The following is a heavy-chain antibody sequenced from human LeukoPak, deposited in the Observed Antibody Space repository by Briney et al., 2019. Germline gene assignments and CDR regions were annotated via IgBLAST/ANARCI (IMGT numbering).Heavy chain of an antibody. CDR3: ARHGGLWAGSSYSFWNGFDF. D-gene: IGHD3-22*01. J-gene: IGHJ3*01. CDR2: IYSSGSS. V-gene: IGHV4-59*08. CDR1: GGSMTNYY. Sequence: PSEPLSLPCPGSGGSMTNYYWSRFRPPPGKGLEGSAYIYSSGSSTSNPSLKSRVTISVGTSSNQFSLQLSSGTAADRDSYYCARHGGLWAGSSYSFWNGFDFWGQGTMVTVSS.